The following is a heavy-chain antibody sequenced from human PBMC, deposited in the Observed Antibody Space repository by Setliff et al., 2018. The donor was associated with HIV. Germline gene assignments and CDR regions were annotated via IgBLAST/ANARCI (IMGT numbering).Heavy chain of an antibody. V-gene: IGHV4-39*07. Sequence: SETLSLTCSVSGGSISGSSYYWGWIRQPPGKGLEWIGSFYHSGSTYYNPSLRSRVTISVDTSKNQFSLKLSSVTAADTAVYYCARLGHTFGGPGYWGQGTLVTVSS. CDR3: ARLGHTFGGPGY. J-gene: IGHJ4*02. CDR2: FYHSGST. CDR1: GGSISGSSYY. D-gene: IGHD3-16*01.